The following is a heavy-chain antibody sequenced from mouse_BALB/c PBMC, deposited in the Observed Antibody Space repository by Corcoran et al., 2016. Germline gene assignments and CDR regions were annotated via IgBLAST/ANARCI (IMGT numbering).Heavy chain of an antibody. CDR2: INPYNDGT. V-gene: IGHV1S136*01. CDR3: ARLYPGIAMDY. CDR1: GYTFTSYV. Sequence: EVQLQQSGPELVKPGASVKMSCKASGYTFTSYVMHWVKQKPGQGLEWIGYINPYNDGTKYNEKFKGKATLTSDKSSSTAYMELSSLTSEDSVVYYCARLYPGIAMDYWGQGTSVTVSS. J-gene: IGHJ4*01.